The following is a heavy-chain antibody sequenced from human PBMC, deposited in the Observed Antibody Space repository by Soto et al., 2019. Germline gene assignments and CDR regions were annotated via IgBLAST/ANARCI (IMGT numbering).Heavy chain of an antibody. V-gene: IGHV3-23*01. CDR3: AKGGVAAARGYFDY. CDR2: ISGSGSVT. CDR1: GFSFRSYG. J-gene: IGHJ4*02. D-gene: IGHD6-13*01. Sequence: DVQLLESGGGLVKPGGSLRLSCAASGFSFRSYGLSWVRQAPGKGLEWVSDISGSGSVTNYADSVKGRFTISRDNSNTTLFLQMNSLRAEDTAVNYCAKGGVAAARGYFDYWGLGTMVTVSS.